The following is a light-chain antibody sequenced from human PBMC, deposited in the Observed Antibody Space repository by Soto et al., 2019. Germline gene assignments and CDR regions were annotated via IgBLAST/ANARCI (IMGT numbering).Light chain of an antibody. CDR3: SSYTSSSTYV. V-gene: IGLV2-14*01. CDR1: RSDVGGYNY. CDR2: DVS. Sequence: QSVLTQPASVFGSPGQSITISCTGTRSDVGGYNYVSWYQQHPGKAPKLMIYDVSNRPSGVSNRFSGSKSGNTASLTISGLQAEDEADYYCSSYTSSSTYVFGTGTKVTVL. J-gene: IGLJ1*01.